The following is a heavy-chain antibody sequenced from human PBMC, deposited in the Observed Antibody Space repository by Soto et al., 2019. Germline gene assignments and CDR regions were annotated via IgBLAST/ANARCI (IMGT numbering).Heavy chain of an antibody. D-gene: IGHD5-12*01. J-gene: IGHJ6*03. CDR1: GFTFDDYA. Sequence: GGSLRLSCTASGFTFDDYAMHWVRQAPGKGLEWVSGISWNSGSIGNADSVKGRFTISRDNAKNSLYLQMNSMRAEDTTLYYCGKDKSGYGTLDYYYYMDVWGKGTTVTVSS. V-gene: IGHV3-9*01. CDR3: GKDKSGYGTLDYYYYMDV. CDR2: ISWNSGSI.